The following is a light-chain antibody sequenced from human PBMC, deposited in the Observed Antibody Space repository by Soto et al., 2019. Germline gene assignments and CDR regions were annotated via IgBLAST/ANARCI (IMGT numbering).Light chain of an antibody. V-gene: IGKV3-20*01. J-gene: IGKJ1*01. Sequence: EIVLTQSPGTLSVSPGERATLSCRASQSVRNNYSACYQQPPGQPPRLLIYGASNRATGIPDRFSGSGSGTDFPLTISRLEPEDSAVYYCQQYGSSGTFGQGTKVDIK. CDR1: QSVRNNY. CDR3: QQYGSSGT. CDR2: GAS.